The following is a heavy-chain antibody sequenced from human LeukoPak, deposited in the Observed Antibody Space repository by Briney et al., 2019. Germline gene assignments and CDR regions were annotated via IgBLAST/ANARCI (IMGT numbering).Heavy chain of an antibody. CDR3: ARGSYYGYYYFDY. V-gene: IGHV3-23*01. Sequence: PGGSLRLSCAASGFTFSSYAMSWVRQAPGKGLEWVSAISGSGGSTNYADSVKGRFTISRDNSKSTLYLQMNSLRAEDTAVYYCARGSYYGYYYFDYWGQGTLVTVSS. D-gene: IGHD1-26*01. CDR2: ISGSGGST. J-gene: IGHJ4*02. CDR1: GFTFSSYA.